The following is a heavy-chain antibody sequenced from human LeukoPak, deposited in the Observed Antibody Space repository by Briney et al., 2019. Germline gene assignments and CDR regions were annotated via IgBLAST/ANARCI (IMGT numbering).Heavy chain of an antibody. D-gene: IGHD3-9*01. V-gene: IGHV1-2*02. CDR2: INPNSGCT. CDR3: ASPTPLRYFDWLLNEGAFDI. CDR1: GHTFTGYY. Sequence: ASVKVSCKASGHTFTGYYMHWVRQAPGQGLEWMGWINPNSGCTNYAQKFQGRVTMTRDTSISTAYMELSRLRSDDTAVYYCASPTPLRYFDWLLNEGAFDIWGQGTMVTVSS. J-gene: IGHJ3*02.